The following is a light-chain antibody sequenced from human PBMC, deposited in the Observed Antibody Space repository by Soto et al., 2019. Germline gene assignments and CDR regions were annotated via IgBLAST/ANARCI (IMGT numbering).Light chain of an antibody. CDR3: QQYHSYWWT. V-gene: IGKV3-15*01. CDR1: QSVSSN. Sequence: IVMTPSPATLSVSPGERATVSCRASQSVSSNLAWYQQKPGQAPRLLIYGASTRATGIPARFSGSGSGTEFTLTISSLQPDDFATYYCQQYHSYWWTFGQGTKVDIK. CDR2: GAS. J-gene: IGKJ1*01.